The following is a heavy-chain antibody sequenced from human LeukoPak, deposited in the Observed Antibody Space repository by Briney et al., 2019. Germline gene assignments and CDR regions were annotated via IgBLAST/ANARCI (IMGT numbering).Heavy chain of an antibody. D-gene: IGHD6-13*01. V-gene: IGHV3-7*03. CDR3: ARDRVAAAGTNWFDP. CDR2: IKQDGSEK. J-gene: IGHJ5*02. CDR1: GFTFSSYW. Sequence: PGGSLRLSCAASGFTFSSYWMSWVRQAPGKGQEWVANIKQDGSEKYYVDSVKGRFTISKDNAKNSLYLQMNSLRAEDTAVYYCARDRVAAAGTNWFDPWGQGTLVTVSS.